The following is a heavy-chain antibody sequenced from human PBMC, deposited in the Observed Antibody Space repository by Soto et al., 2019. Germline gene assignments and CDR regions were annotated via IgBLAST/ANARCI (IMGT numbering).Heavy chain of an antibody. Sequence: EVQLLESGGGFVQPGGSLRLSCVASGFTFSSYAMSWVRQVPGKGLEWVSAVGGSGTSTYYADSVKGRFTISRDNSKNTLYLEMNSLRAEDTAVYYCAHHQRTTSRQLGYFDYWGQGTLVTVSS. CDR1: GFTFSSYA. CDR2: VGGSGTST. V-gene: IGHV3-23*01. D-gene: IGHD7-27*01. J-gene: IGHJ4*02. CDR3: AHHQRTTSRQLGYFDY.